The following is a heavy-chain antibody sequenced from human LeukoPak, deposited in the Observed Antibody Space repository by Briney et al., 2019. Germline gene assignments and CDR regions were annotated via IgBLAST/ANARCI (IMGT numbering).Heavy chain of an antibody. CDR3: ALAHFDY. CDR1: GYTFTGCC. CDR2: INHNSGGT. Sequence: ASVKLSFTASGYTFTGCCMNWGRESPGQGLEWMGWINHNSGGTNYAQKFQGRVTMTRDTSISTAYMELSRLRSDDTAVYYCALAHFDYWGQGTLVTVSS. V-gene: IGHV1-2*02. J-gene: IGHJ4*02.